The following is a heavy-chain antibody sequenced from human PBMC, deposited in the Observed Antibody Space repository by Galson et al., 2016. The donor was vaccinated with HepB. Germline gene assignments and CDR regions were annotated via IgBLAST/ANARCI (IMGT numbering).Heavy chain of an antibody. D-gene: IGHD4-17*01. CDR3: ARATVTTVSRFDY. V-gene: IGHV3-23*01. CDR1: GFTFSSYA. Sequence: SLRLSCAASGFTFSSYAMSWVRQAPGKGLEWVSSITGGGGATYYADSVKGRFTISRDSSKNTLYLQMNSLRAEDTALYYCARATVTTVSRFDYWGQGILVSVSS. CDR2: ITGGGGAT. J-gene: IGHJ4*02.